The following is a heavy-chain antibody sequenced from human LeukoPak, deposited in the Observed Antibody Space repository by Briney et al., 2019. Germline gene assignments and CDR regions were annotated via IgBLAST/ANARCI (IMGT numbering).Heavy chain of an antibody. CDR1: GYTFSSYY. CDR3: ARGRYYYGSSGLDY. Sequence: ASVKVSCKASGYTFSSYYIHWVRQAPGQGLEWMGIVNPSGGSTNYAQKFQGRLTMTRDTSTSTVYMELSSLRSEDTAVYYCARGRYYYGSSGLDYWGQGTLVTVSS. V-gene: IGHV1-46*01. J-gene: IGHJ4*02. CDR2: VNPSGGST. D-gene: IGHD3-22*01.